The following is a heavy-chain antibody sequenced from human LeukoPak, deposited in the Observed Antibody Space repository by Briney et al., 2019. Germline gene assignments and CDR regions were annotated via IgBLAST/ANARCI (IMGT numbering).Heavy chain of an antibody. D-gene: IGHD2-2*01. CDR2: ISGSGGST. Sequence: GGSLRLSCAASGFTFSSYAMSWVRQAPGKGLGWVSAISGSGGSTYYADSVRGPFTISRDNSKNTLYLQMNSLRAEDTAVYYCAKSARYCSSTSCYYYYYYGMDVWGQGTTVTVSS. CDR3: AKSARYCSSTSCYYYYYYGMDV. J-gene: IGHJ6*02. CDR1: GFTFSSYA. V-gene: IGHV3-23*01.